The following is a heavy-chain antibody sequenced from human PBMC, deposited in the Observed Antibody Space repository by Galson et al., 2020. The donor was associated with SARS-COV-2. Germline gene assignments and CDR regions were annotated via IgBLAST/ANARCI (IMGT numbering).Heavy chain of an antibody. CDR1: GYTFTSYA. D-gene: IGHD6-19*01. J-gene: IGHJ6*02. V-gene: IGHV1-3*01. CDR2: INAGNGNI. Sequence: ASVKVSCKASGYTFTSYAMHWVRQAPGQRLEWMGWINAGNGNIKYSQKFQGRVTITGDTFATTAYMELSSLRSEDTAVYYCARVAGIPYYYHYGMDVWGQGTMVTVSS. CDR3: ARVAGIPYYYHYGMDV.